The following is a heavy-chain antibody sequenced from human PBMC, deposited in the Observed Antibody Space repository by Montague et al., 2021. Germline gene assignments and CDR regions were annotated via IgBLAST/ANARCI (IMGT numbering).Heavy chain of an antibody. CDR1: GDSINTYS. CDR2: LSNGGST. D-gene: IGHD1-26*01. V-gene: IGHV4-4*07. CDR3: ARDTVGASGYFYYYYMDV. Sequence: SETLSLTCTILGDSINTYSWSWIRQPAGKGLEWIGRLSNGGSTNSNPSPKSRVSMSVDTSKNQFSLKLSSVTAADTAVYFCARDTVGASGYFYYYYMDVWGRGTTVTVSS. J-gene: IGHJ6*03.